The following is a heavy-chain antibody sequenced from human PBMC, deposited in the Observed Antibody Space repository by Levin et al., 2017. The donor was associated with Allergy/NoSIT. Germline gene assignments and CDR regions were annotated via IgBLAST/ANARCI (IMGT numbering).Heavy chain of an antibody. CDR1: GGSIRSSSYY. Sequence: SETLSLTCTVSGGSIRSSSYYWGWIRQPPGKGLEWIGSVYYTGGTFYDPSLKSRVTMSVDTSKNQFSLKLSSVTAADTAVYYCARQYGESRVFYFDYWGQGTLVTVSS. V-gene: IGHV4-39*01. J-gene: IGHJ4*02. CDR3: ARQYGESRVFYFDY. CDR2: VYYTGGT. D-gene: IGHD3-10*01.